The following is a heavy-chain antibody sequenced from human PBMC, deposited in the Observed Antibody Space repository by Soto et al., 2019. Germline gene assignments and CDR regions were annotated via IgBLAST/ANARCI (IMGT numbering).Heavy chain of an antibody. CDR3: ARIPLGYCSSTSCAWFDT. J-gene: IGHJ5*02. CDR2: IYPGDSDT. V-gene: IGHV5-51*01. D-gene: IGHD2-2*01. CDR1: GYSFTSYW. Sequence: PGESLKISCKGSGYSFTSYWIGWVRQMPGKGLEWMGIIYPGDSDTRYSPSFQGQVTISADKSISTAYLQWSSLKASETAMYYCARIPLGYCSSTSCAWFDTWGQGTMVTVSS.